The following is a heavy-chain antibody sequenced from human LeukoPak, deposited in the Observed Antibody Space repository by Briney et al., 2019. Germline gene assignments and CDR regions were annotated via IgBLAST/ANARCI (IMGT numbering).Heavy chain of an antibody. D-gene: IGHD3-22*01. CDR3: ARDRPLFSSGDYYGMDV. J-gene: IGHJ6*02. CDR1: GYPFTVYY. CDR2: INPNSGDT. Sequence: ASVKVSCKASGYPFTVYYFHWVRQAPGQGLEWMGWINPNSGDTNYAQKFQGRVTMTRDTSISTAYMELSRLGTDDTAVYYCARDRPLFSSGDYYGMDVWGQGTTVTVSS. V-gene: IGHV1-2*02.